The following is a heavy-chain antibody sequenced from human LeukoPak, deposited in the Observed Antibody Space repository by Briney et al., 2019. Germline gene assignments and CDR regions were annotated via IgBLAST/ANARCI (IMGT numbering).Heavy chain of an antibody. D-gene: IGHD6-19*01. CDR3: ASTSSPGYSSGWFGEVDY. J-gene: IGHJ4*02. CDR1: GFTFSSYA. CDR2: ISGSGGST. Sequence: GGSLRLSCAASGFTFSSYAMSWVRQAPGKGLEWVSAISGSGGSTYYADSVKGRFTISRDNSKNTLYLQMNSLRAEDTAVYYCASTSSPGYSSGWFGEVDYWGQGTPVTVSS. V-gene: IGHV3-23*01.